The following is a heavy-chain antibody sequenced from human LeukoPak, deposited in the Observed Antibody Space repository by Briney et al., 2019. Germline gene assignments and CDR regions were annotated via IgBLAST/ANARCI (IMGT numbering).Heavy chain of an antibody. Sequence: SQTLSLTCAVSGGTISSCGYSWSWIRQPPGKGLEWIGYIYHSGSTYYNPSLKSRVTISVDRSKNQFSLKLSSVTAADTAVYYCARVDFSVVRGVIITAYNWFDPWGQGTLVTVSS. J-gene: IGHJ5*02. CDR1: GGTISSCGYS. D-gene: IGHD3-10*01. CDR3: ARVDFSVVRGVIITAYNWFDP. V-gene: IGHV4-30-2*01. CDR2: IYHSGST.